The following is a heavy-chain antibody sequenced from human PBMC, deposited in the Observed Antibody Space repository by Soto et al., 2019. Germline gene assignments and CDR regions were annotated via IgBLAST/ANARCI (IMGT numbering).Heavy chain of an antibody. V-gene: IGHV4-59*08. D-gene: IGHD2-15*01. CDR3: ARYRVAATAEIDY. CDR2: IYYSGST. Sequence: SETLSLTCTVSGGSISSYYWSWIRQPPGKGLEWIGYIYYSGSTNYNPSLKSRVTISVDTSKNQFSLKLGSVTAADTAVYYCARYRVAATAEIDYWGQGTLVTVSS. CDR1: GGSISSYY. J-gene: IGHJ4*02.